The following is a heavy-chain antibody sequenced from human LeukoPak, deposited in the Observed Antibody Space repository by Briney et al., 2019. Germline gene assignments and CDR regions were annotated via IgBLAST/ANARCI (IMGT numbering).Heavy chain of an antibody. J-gene: IGHJ4*02. CDR1: GYTFTGYY. CDR2: INPNSGDT. D-gene: IGHD1-26*01. Sequence: ASVKVSCKASGYTFTGYYMHWVRQAPGQGLEWMGWINPNSGDTNYAQKFQGRVTMTRDTSISTAYMELSRLRSDDTAVYYCARWVELVPYYFDYWGQGTLVTVSS. CDR3: ARWVELVPYYFDY. V-gene: IGHV1-2*02.